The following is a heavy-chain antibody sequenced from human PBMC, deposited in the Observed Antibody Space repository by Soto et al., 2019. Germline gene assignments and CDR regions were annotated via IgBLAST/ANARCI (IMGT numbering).Heavy chain of an antibody. J-gene: IGHJ4*02. V-gene: IGHV1-8*01. D-gene: IGHD2-2*01. CDR3: ARHSTIYRKSLDY. Sequence: ASVKVSCKASGYTFTSYDINWVRQATGQGFEYLGWMNPNSGNTGYVKKFQGRVTMTRDTSKNQFSLKLSSVTAADTAVYYCARHSTIYRKSLDYWGQGTLVTVSS. CDR2: MNPNSGNT. CDR1: GYTFTSYD.